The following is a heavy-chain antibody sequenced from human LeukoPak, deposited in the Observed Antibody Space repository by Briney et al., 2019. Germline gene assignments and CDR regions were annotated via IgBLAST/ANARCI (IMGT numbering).Heavy chain of an antibody. CDR2: ISSSSSYI. Sequence: GGSLRLSCAASGFTFSSYSMNWVRQGPGKGLEWVSSISSSSSYIYYADSVKGRFTISRDNAKNSLYLQMNSLRAEDTAVYYCASLTMVRGVRRYYWGQGTLVTVSS. V-gene: IGHV3-21*01. J-gene: IGHJ4*02. D-gene: IGHD3-10*01. CDR3: ASLTMVRGVRRYY. CDR1: GFTFSSYS.